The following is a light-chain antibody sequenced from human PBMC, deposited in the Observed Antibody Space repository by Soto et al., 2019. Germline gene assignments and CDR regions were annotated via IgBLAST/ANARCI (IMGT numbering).Light chain of an antibody. CDR3: QQRSNWPVT. CDR1: QSVSSY. Sequence: EIVLTQSPATLSLSPGEGATLSCRASQSVSSYLAWYQQKPGQAPRLLIYNASNRATGIPARFSGSGSGTDFTLIISSLEPEDFAVYYCQQRSNWPVTFGLGTKVEV. V-gene: IGKV3-11*01. CDR2: NAS. J-gene: IGKJ1*01.